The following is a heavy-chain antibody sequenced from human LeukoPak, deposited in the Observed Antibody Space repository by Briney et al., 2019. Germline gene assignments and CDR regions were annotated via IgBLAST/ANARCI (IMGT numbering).Heavy chain of an antibody. CDR2: IYSGGST. V-gene: IGHV3-53*01. CDR1: GFTVSSNY. D-gene: IGHD1-26*01. Sequence: GGSLRLSCAASGFTVSSNYMSWVRQAPGKGLEWVSVIYSGGSTYYADSVKGRFTISRDNSKNTLYLQMNSLRAEDTAVYYCARDPSIVGAGGFDYWGQGTLVTVSS. J-gene: IGHJ4*02. CDR3: ARDPSIVGAGGFDY.